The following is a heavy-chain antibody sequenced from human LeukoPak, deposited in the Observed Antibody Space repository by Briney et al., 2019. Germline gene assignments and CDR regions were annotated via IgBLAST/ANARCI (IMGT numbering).Heavy chain of an antibody. J-gene: IGHJ4*02. CDR2: IRYDGSNK. Sequence: GGSLRLSCAASGFTFSSYGMHWVRQAPGKGLEWVAFIRYDGSNKYYADSVKGRFTISRDNSKNTLYLQMNSLRAEDTAVYYCAKDLGAYSYGARGIDYWGQGTLVTVSS. V-gene: IGHV3-30*02. D-gene: IGHD5-18*01. CDR3: AKDLGAYSYGARGIDY. CDR1: GFTFSSYG.